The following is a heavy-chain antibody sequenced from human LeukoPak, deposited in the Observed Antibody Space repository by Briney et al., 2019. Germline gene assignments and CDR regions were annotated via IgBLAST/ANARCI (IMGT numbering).Heavy chain of an antibody. CDR1: GVSISSYY. CDR2: IYYSGST. J-gene: IGHJ5*02. D-gene: IGHD3-10*01. CDR3: ARDPWDYYGSGSYYIP. V-gene: IGHV4-59*01. Sequence: SETLSLTCTVSGVSISSYYWSWIRQPPGKGLEWIGYIYYSGSTNYNPSLKSRVTISVDTSKNQFSLKLSSVTAADTAVYYCARDPWDYYGSGSYYIPWGQGTLVTVSS.